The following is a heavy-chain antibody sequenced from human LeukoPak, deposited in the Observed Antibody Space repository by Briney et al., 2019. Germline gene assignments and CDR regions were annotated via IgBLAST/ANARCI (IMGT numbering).Heavy chain of an antibody. J-gene: IGHJ4*02. D-gene: IGHD6-13*01. V-gene: IGHV3-20*04. CDR2: INWNGGST. Sequence: GAGGSLRLSCAASGFTFDDYGMSWVRQAPGKGLEWVSGINWNGGSTGYADSVKGRFTISRDNAKNSLYLQMNSLRAEDTALYYCARGVAAAAGDYWGQGTLVTVSS. CDR3: ARGVAAAAGDY. CDR1: GFTFDDYG.